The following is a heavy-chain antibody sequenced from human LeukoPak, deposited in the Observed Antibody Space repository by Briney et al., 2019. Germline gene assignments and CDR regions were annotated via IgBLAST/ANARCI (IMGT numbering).Heavy chain of an antibody. Sequence: GGSLRLSCAASGFSFSSYEMNWVRQAPGKGLEWVANIKQDGSEKYYVDSVKGRFTISRDNAKNSLYLQMNSLRAEDTAVYYCAGYGSGSYYYFDYWGQGTLVTVSS. D-gene: IGHD3-10*01. CDR3: AGYGSGSYYYFDY. CDR1: GFSFSSYE. J-gene: IGHJ4*02. CDR2: IKQDGSEK. V-gene: IGHV3-7*01.